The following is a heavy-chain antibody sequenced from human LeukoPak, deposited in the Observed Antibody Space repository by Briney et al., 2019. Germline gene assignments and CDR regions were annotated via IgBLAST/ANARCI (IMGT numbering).Heavy chain of an antibody. CDR2: ISAYNGNT. CDR1: GGTFSSYT. D-gene: IGHD6-19*01. V-gene: IGHV1-18*01. Sequence: GASVKVSCKASGGTFSSYTISWVRQAPGQGLEWMGWISAYNGNTNYAQKLQGRVTMTTDTSTSTAYMELRSLRSDDTAVYYCARVEAVAGTAANWGQGTLVTVSS. CDR3: ARVEAVAGTAAN. J-gene: IGHJ4*02.